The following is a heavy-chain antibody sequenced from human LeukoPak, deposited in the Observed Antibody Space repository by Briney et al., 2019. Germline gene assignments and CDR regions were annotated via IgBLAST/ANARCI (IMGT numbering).Heavy chain of an antibody. D-gene: IGHD1-26*01. CDR2: IIPIFGTA. CDR3: ARGTTREYYFDY. CDR1: GGTFSSYA. J-gene: IGHJ4*02. V-gene: IGHV1-69*13. Sequence: SVKVSCKASGGTFSSYAISWVRQAPGQGLEWMGGIIPIFGTANYAQKFQGRVTITADESTSTAYMELSSLRSEDTAVYYCARGTTREYYFDYWGQGTLVTVSS.